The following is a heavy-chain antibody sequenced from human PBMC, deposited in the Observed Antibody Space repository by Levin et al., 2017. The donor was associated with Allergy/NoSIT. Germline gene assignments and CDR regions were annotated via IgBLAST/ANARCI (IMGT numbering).Heavy chain of an antibody. CDR2: VYNTGST. Sequence: PSETLSLTCTVSGGSISNYYWSWIRQPPGKGLEWIGYVYNTGSTKCNPSLKSRVTISVDTSKNQFSLNLNSVTAADTAVYYCARQRSGSYYDDGFDIWAQGTMVTVSS. V-gene: IGHV4-59*01. J-gene: IGHJ3*02. CDR3: ARQRSGSYYDDGFDI. CDR1: GGSISNYY. D-gene: IGHD3-10*01.